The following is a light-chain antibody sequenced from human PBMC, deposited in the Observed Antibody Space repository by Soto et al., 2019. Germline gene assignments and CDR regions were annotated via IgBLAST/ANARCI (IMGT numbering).Light chain of an antibody. Sequence: QPVLTQSPSASASLGASVTLTCTLSSGHRSFAIAWHQKHPEKGPRYLMKVDFDGSHTKGDGVPDRFSGSSSGAERYLIISSLQSDDEADYYCQTWTTGIVVFGDGTKVTVL. J-gene: IGLJ3*02. V-gene: IGLV4-69*01. CDR2: VDFDGSH. CDR1: SGHRSFA. CDR3: QTWTTGIVV.